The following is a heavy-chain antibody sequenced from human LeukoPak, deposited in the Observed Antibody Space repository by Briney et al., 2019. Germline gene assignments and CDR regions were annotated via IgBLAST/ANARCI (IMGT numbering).Heavy chain of an antibody. D-gene: IGHD6-13*01. CDR3: AKAGYSSSWYWDYFDY. CDR1: GFTFSSYA. J-gene: IGHJ4*02. Sequence: GGSLRLSCAASGFTFSSYAMSWVRQAPGKGLEWVSAISGSGGSTYYADSVKGRFTISRDNSKNTLYLQMNSLRAEDTAVYYCAKAGYSSSWYWDYFDYWGQGTLVTVSS. V-gene: IGHV3-23*01. CDR2: ISGSGGST.